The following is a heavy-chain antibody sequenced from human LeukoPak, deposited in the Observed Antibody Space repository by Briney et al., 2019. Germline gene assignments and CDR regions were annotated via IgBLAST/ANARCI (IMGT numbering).Heavy chain of an antibody. J-gene: IGHJ6*02. D-gene: IGHD6-19*01. CDR2: IKQDGSEK. CDR1: GFTFSSYW. V-gene: IGHV3-7*01. Sequence: GGSLRLSCAASGFTFSSYWMSWVRQAPGKGLEWVANIKQDGSEKYYVDSVKGRFTISRDKAKNSLYLQMNSLRAEDTAVYYCARELRRPKQSLGFSYYYGMDVWGQGTTVTVSS. CDR3: ARELRRPKQSLGFSYYYGMDV.